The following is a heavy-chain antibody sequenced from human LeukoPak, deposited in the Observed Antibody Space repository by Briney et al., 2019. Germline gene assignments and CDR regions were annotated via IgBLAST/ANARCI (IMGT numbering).Heavy chain of an antibody. J-gene: IGHJ4*02. CDR2: ISWNSGNI. Sequence: GRSLRLSCAASGFIFDDYAMHWVRQAPGTGLEWVSGISWNSGNIDYADSVKGRFTISRDNAKNSLYLQMNSLRAEDMALYYCVKDISVAGTSYFDYWGQGTLVTVSS. CDR3: VKDISVAGTSYFDY. D-gene: IGHD6-19*01. V-gene: IGHV3-9*03. CDR1: GFIFDDYA.